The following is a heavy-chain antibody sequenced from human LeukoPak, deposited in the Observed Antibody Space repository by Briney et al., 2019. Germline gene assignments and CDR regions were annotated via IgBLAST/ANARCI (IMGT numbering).Heavy chain of an antibody. CDR2: ISSRDNTK. D-gene: IGHD1-20*01. Sequence: GGSLRLSCAASGFTFSSYDMNWVRQAPGKGLEWVSYISSRDNTKYYADSVKGRFTVSRDNAKNSLYLQMNSLRAEDTAVYYCARDYNWSPDYWGQGTLVTVSS. CDR3: ARDYNWSPDY. CDR1: GFTFSSYD. V-gene: IGHV3-48*03. J-gene: IGHJ4*02.